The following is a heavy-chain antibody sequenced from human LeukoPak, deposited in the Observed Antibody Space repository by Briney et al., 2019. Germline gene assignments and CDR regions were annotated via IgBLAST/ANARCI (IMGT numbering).Heavy chain of an antibody. CDR3: ARDRDSKMVRGVIIGY. D-gene: IGHD3-10*01. Sequence: ASVKVSCKASGYIFTSYAMHWVRQAPGQRLEWMGWINPNSGGTNYAQKFQGWVTMTRDTSISTAYMELSRLRSDDTAVYYCARDRDSKMVRGVIIGYWGQGTLVTVSS. V-gene: IGHV1-2*04. J-gene: IGHJ4*02. CDR2: INPNSGGT. CDR1: GYIFTSYA.